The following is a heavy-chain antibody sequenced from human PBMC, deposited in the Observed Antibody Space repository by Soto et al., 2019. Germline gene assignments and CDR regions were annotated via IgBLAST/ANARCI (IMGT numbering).Heavy chain of an antibody. CDR2: INAGNGNT. CDR1: GYTFTSYA. CDR3: ARESRYCSGGSCYFLPGIDY. V-gene: IGHV1-3*01. D-gene: IGHD2-15*01. Sequence: ASVKVSCKASGYTFTSYAMHWVRQAPGQRLEWMAWINAGNGNTKYSQKFQGRVTITADESTSTAYMELNSLRSEDTAVYYCARESRYCSGGSCYFLPGIDYWGQGTLVTVSS. J-gene: IGHJ4*02.